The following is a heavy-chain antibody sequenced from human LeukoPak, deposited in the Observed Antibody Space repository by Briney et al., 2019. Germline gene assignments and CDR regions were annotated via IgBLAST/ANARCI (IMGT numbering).Heavy chain of an antibody. Sequence: PGGSLRLSCAASGFAFSSYGMHWVRQAPGKGLEWVAVISYDGSNKYYADSVKGRFTISRDNSKNTLYLQMNSLRAEDTAVYYCAKVWGSSGSDYWGQGTLVTVSS. D-gene: IGHD3-22*01. CDR1: GFAFSSYG. V-gene: IGHV3-30*18. CDR2: ISYDGSNK. CDR3: AKVWGSSGSDY. J-gene: IGHJ4*02.